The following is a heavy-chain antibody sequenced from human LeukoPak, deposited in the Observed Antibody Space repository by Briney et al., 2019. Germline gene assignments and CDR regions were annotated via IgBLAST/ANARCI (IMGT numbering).Heavy chain of an antibody. CDR1: GGSISSISYY. CDR3: ARVGRPYAFDI. V-gene: IGHV4-39*07. CDR2: IYYSGST. D-gene: IGHD2-15*01. J-gene: IGHJ3*02. Sequence: PSETLTLTCTVSGGSISSISYYCGWIRQPPGKGLEWIGSIYYSGSTYSNPSLESRVTISVDTSRDQFSLKLSSVAAEDTAVYYCARVGRPYAFDIWGQGTMVTVSS.